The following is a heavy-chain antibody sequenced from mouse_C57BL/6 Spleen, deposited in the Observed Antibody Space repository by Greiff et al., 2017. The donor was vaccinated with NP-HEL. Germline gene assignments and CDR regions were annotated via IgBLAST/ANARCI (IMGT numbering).Heavy chain of an antibody. Sequence: VQLQQSGPELVKPGASVKIPCKASGYTFTDYNMDWVKQSHGKSLEWIGDINPNNGGTIYNQKFKGKATLTVDKSSSTAYMELRSLTSEDTAVYYCARGYYYGSSWNWYFDVWGTGTTVTVSS. J-gene: IGHJ1*03. CDR3: ARGYYYGSSWNWYFDV. V-gene: IGHV1-18*01. CDR2: INPNNGGT. CDR1: GYTFTDYN. D-gene: IGHD1-1*01.